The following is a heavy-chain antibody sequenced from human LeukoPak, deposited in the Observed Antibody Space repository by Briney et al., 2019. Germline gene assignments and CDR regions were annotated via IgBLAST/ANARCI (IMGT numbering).Heavy chain of an antibody. CDR3: ARHLYYNDSSGSTGYFQH. CDR2: INHSGST. V-gene: IGHV4-34*01. D-gene: IGHD3-22*01. Sequence: SETLSLTCAVYGGSFSGYYWSWIRQPPGKGLEWIGEINHSGSTNYNPSLKSRVTISVDTSKNQFSLKLSSVTAADTAVYYCARHLYYNDSSGSTGYFQHWGQGTLVTVSS. CDR1: GGSFSGYY. J-gene: IGHJ1*01.